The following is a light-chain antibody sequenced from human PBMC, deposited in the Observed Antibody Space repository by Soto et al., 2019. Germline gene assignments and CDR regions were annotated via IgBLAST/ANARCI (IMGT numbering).Light chain of an antibody. V-gene: IGKV1-39*01. CDR2: AAS. CDR1: QSISSD. CDR3: QQSYSTPLT. J-gene: IGKJ3*01. Sequence: DIQMTQSPSSLSASVGDRVTITCRASQSISSDLNWYQQKPGKAPKLLIYAASSLQSGVPSRFSGRGSGTDFPLTISSLQPEDFATYYCQQSYSTPLTFGPGTKVDIK.